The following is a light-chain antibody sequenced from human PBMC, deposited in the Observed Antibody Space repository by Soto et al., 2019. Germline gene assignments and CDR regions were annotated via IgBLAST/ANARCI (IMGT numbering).Light chain of an antibody. CDR3: SLYTSENTYV. V-gene: IGLV2-18*01. CDR2: EAS. Sequence: QSVLTQPPSVSGSRGQSVTMSCTGTSTDFVSYNRVSWYQQPPDTAPKLMIYEASNRPSGVPDRFSGSKSGNTASLTISGLQAADEADYYCSLYTSENTYVFGTGTKVTVL. CDR1: STDFVSYNR. J-gene: IGLJ1*01.